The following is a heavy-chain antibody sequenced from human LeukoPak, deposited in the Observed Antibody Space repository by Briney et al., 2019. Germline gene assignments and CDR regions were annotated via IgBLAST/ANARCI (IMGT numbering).Heavy chain of an antibody. CDR1: CDFIMRDY. J-gene: IGHJ3*02. V-gene: IGHV4-59*08. Sequence: SETLSLTCSVSCDFIMRDYWTWLGQSPGKGLEWIGFVSNSGRIRYSPSLQSRVTLSIDASRSQLSLKLRSLSDADTAVYYCARLFDYDSSGDPDSFNMWGQGTKVTVSS. CDR2: VSNSGRI. D-gene: IGHD3-22*01. CDR3: ARLFDYDSSGDPDSFNM.